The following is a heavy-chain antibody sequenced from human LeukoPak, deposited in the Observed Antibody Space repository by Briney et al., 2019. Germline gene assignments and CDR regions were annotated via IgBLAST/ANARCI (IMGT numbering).Heavy chain of an antibody. CDR1: GFTFSNAW. V-gene: IGHV3-15*01. CDR2: IKSKTDGGTT. CDR3: TTRSYDSSGLRAFDY. Sequence: GGSRRLSCAASGFTFSNAWMSWVRQAPGKGLEWVGRIKSKTDGGTTDYAAPVKGRFTISRDDSKNTLYLQMNSLKTEDTAVYYCTTRSYDSSGLRAFDYWGQGTLVTVSS. J-gene: IGHJ4*02. D-gene: IGHD3-22*01.